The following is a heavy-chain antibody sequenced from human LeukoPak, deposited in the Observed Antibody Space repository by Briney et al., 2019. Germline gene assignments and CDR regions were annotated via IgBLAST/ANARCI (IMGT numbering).Heavy chain of an antibody. CDR3: AKVPRQHDNWFDP. Sequence: GGSLRLSSAASGFTLSNHYMGWVRQAAGSGLEWISYINSDSTIIHYADSMNARFTISRDDAKSSLYLQINSLRAEDTAIYYCAKVPRQHDNWFDPWGQGTLVTVSS. D-gene: IGHD3-9*01. V-gene: IGHV3-11*04. CDR1: GFTLSNHY. CDR2: INSDSTII. J-gene: IGHJ5*02.